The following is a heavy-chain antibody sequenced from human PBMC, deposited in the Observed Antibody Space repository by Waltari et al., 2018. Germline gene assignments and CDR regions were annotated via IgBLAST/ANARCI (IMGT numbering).Heavy chain of an antibody. D-gene: IGHD3-10*01. J-gene: IGHJ4*02. V-gene: IGHV3-7*01. CDR1: GFTFNTYW. Sequence: EVQLVESGGGLVQPGGSLRLSCAASGFTFNTYWMKWIRPAPGKGLEWVATINPDGSQKFYVDSVKGRCTVSRDNAQNSLYLQMNSLRAEDTAVYYCATLARGESGDYWGQGTLVTVSS. CDR3: ATLARGESGDY. CDR2: INPDGSQK.